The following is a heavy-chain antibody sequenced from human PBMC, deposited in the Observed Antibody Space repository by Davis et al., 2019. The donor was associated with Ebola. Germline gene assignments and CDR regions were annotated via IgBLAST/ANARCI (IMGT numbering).Heavy chain of an antibody. Sequence: GGSLRLSCAASGFTFSGSAMHWVRQASGKGLEWVGRIRNKANSYATAYAASVKGRFTISRDDSKNTAYLQMNSLRAEDTAVYYCARDPLWGDGLYYYYGMDVWGQGTTVTVSS. CDR3: ARDPLWGDGLYYYYGMDV. D-gene: IGHD2-21*02. CDR2: IRNKANSYAT. J-gene: IGHJ6*02. CDR1: GFTFSGSA. V-gene: IGHV3-73*01.